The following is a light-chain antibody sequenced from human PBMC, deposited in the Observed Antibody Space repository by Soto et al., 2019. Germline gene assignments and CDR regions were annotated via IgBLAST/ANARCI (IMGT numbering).Light chain of an antibody. J-gene: IGKJ1*01. CDR1: QSVSSSY. V-gene: IGKV3-20*01. Sequence: EIVLTQSPGTLSLSPGERATLSCRASQSVSSSYLAWYQLKPGQAPRLLMYCASSRATGIPDRISGRGSGTDFTLTISRLEPEDFAVYYCHQYGSSPATFGQGTEVEIK. CDR3: HQYGSSPAT. CDR2: CAS.